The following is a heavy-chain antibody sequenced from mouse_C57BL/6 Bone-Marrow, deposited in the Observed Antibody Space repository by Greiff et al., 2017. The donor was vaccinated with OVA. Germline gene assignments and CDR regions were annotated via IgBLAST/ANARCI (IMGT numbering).Heavy chain of an antibody. V-gene: IGHV1-26*01. D-gene: IGHD2-3*01. CDR1: GYTFTDYY. Sequence: EVQLKQSGPELVKPGASVKISCKASGYTFTDYYMNWVKQSHGKSLEWIGDINPNNGGTSYNQKFKGKATLTVDKSSSTAYMELRSLTSEDSAVYYCANDGYFWYFDVWGTGTTVTVSS. CDR2: INPNNGGT. J-gene: IGHJ1*03. CDR3: ANDGYFWYFDV.